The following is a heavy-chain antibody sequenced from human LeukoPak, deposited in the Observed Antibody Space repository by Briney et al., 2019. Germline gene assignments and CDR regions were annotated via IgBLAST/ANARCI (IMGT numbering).Heavy chain of an antibody. CDR2: IIPIFGTA. J-gene: IGHJ6*03. V-gene: IGHV1-69*05. CDR1: GGTFSSYA. Sequence: SVKVSCXASGGTFSSYAISWVRQARGQGLEWMGGIIPIFGTANYAQKFQGRVTITTDESTSTAYMELSSLRSEDTAVYYCARGEGSGDERDYYYYYMDVWGKGTTVTVSS. CDR3: ARGEGSGDERDYYYYYMDV. D-gene: IGHD5-12*01.